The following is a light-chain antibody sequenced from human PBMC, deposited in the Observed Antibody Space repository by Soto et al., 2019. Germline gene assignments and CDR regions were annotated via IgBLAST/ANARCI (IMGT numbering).Light chain of an antibody. CDR3: QNYNSYPLT. V-gene: IGKV1-5*03. Sequence: DVQMTQSPSTLSASVGDKVTITCRASQIISTWLAWYQQKPGKAPKLLIYKASNLENGVPSRFSRSGSGTEFALIISSLQPDGFAPYYWQNYNSYPLTFGGGTKVDIK. CDR2: KAS. J-gene: IGKJ4*01. CDR1: QIISTW.